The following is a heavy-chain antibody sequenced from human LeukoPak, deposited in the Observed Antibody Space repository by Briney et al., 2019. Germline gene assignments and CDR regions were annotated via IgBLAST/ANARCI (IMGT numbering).Heavy chain of an antibody. D-gene: IGHD4-11*01. J-gene: IGHJ4*02. CDR3: ARDNYDYSDYYFDY. Sequence: GGSLRLSCAFLEFTFVTYGMNWLRQAPGKGLDWVSFISSGSRSIYYADSVKGRFTISRDNAKNSLSLQMNSLRTEDTAVYYCARDNYDYSDYYFDYWGQGTLVTVSS. CDR1: EFTFVTYG. V-gene: IGHV3-21*01. CDR2: ISSGSRSI.